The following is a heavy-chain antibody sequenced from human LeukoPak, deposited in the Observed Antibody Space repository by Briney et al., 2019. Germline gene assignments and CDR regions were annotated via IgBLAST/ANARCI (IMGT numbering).Heavy chain of an antibody. CDR2: INHSGST. V-gene: IGHV4-34*01. Sequence: PSETLSLTIAGYDASFRGYYFSSIRHPPGKGMEWIGEINHSGSTNYNPSLKSRVTISVDTSKNQFSLKLSSVTAADTAVYYCLTRRGGFDYWGQGTLVTVSS. J-gene: IGHJ4*02. D-gene: IGHD1-20*01. CDR1: DASFRGYY. CDR3: LTRRGGFDY.